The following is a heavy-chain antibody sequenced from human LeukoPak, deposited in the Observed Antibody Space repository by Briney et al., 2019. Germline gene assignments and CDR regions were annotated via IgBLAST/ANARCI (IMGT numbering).Heavy chain of an antibody. Sequence: PSETLSLTCSVSGGSISSYYWSWIRQPAGKGLEWIGRIYASGTTNYNPSLKTRVTMSVDTSKNHFSLKLSSVTAADTAVYYCARAGVHCSTTTCEGPNWFDPWGQGTLVTVSS. J-gene: IGHJ5*02. CDR3: ARAGVHCSTTTCEGPNWFDP. V-gene: IGHV4-4*07. CDR2: IYASGTT. CDR1: GGSISSYY. D-gene: IGHD2-2*01.